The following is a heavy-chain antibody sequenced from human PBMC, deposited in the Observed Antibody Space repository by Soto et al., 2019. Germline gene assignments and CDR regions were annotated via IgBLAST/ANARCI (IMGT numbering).Heavy chain of an antibody. D-gene: IGHD6-19*01. CDR3: ARLEHSGFDP. J-gene: IGHJ5*02. V-gene: IGHV4-39*01. CDR1: GGSISSSSYY. Sequence: PSETLSLTCTVSGGSISSSSYYWGWIRQPPGKGLEWIGSIYYSGSTYYNPSLKSRVTISVDTSKNQFSLKLSSVTAADTAVYYCARLEHSGFDPWGQGTLVTVSS. CDR2: IYYSGST.